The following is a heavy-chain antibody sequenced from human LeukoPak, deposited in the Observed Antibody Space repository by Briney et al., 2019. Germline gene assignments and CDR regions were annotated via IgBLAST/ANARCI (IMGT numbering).Heavy chain of an antibody. Sequence: PSETLSLTCAVYGGSFSGYYWSWIRQPPGKGLEWIGEINHSGSTNYNPSLKSRVTISVDTSKNQFSLKLSSVTAADTAVCYCARDSGYYDSSGSVNYFDYWGQGTLVTVSS. CDR2: INHSGST. V-gene: IGHV4-34*01. CDR3: ARDSGYYDSSGSVNYFDY. CDR1: GGSFSGYY. J-gene: IGHJ4*02. D-gene: IGHD3-22*01.